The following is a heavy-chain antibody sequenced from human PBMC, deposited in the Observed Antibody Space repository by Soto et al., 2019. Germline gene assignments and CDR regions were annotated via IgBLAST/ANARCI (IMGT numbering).Heavy chain of an antibody. CDR3: TTLGDFWSGYWVKVDY. J-gene: IGHJ4*02. Sequence: EVQLVESGGGLVKPGGSLRLSCAASGFTFSNAWMNWVRQAQGTGLEWVGRIKSNTDGGTTDYAAPVKGRFTISRDDSKNTLYLQMNSLKTEDTAVYYCTTLGDFWSGYWVKVDYWGQGTLVTVS. V-gene: IGHV3-15*07. D-gene: IGHD3-3*01. CDR2: IKSNTDGGTT. CDR1: GFTFSNAW.